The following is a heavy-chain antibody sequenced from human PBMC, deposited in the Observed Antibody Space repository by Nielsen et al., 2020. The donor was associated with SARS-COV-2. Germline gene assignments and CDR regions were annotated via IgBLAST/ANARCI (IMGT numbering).Heavy chain of an antibody. CDR2: IWYDGSNK. J-gene: IGHJ4*02. V-gene: IGHV3-33*01. CDR1: GFTFSSYG. CDR3: ASGTGPCFDY. Sequence: GESLKISCAASGFTFSSYGMHWVRQAPGKGLEWVAVIWYDGSNKYYADSVKDRFTISRDNSKNTLYLQMNSLRAEDTAVYYCASGTGPCFDYWGQGTLVTVSS. D-gene: IGHD6-13*01.